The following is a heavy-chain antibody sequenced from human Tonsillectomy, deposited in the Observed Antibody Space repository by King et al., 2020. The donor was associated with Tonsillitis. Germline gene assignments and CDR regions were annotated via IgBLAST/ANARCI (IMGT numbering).Heavy chain of an antibody. CDR2: ISTHGGTT. J-gene: IGHJ4*02. Sequence: VQSGGSLRLSCAASGFTFSSYAMNWVRQAPGKGLEWVSYISTHGGTTYYADSVKGRFTISRDNSKNTLYLQMNSLRGEDTAVYYCAKDLQWELPHDSWGQGTLVTVSS. CDR1: GFTFSSYA. CDR3: AKDLQWELPHDS. V-gene: IGHV3-23*01. D-gene: IGHD1-26*01.